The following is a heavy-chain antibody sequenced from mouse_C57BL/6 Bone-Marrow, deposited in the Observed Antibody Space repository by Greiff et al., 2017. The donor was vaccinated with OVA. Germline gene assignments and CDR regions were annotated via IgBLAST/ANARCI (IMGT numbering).Heavy chain of an antibody. J-gene: IGHJ1*03. Sequence: QVQLQQSGAELVRPGTSVKMSCKASGYTFTNYWLGWAKQRPGHGLEWIGDIYPGGGYTKYNEKFKGKATLTADKSSSTASMQFSSLTSEDDDIYYCARGSNYDWYFDVWGRGTTVTVSA. D-gene: IGHD2-5*01. CDR1: GYTFTNYW. CDR2: IYPGGGYT. CDR3: ARGSNYDWYFDV. V-gene: IGHV1-63*01.